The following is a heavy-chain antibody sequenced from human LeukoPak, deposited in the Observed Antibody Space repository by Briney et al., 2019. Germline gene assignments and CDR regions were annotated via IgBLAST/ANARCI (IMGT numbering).Heavy chain of an antibody. CDR2: LWYDGTNK. Sequence: GGSPRLSCEASGFSFSRYGMHWVRQAPGKGLEWLALLWYDGTNKYYADSVGGRFSISRDNSRNTLYLEMSSLRADDTAVYYCARGYSTSHYYLDVWGKGTTVTVSS. D-gene: IGHD2/OR15-2a*01. CDR1: GFSFSRYG. J-gene: IGHJ6*03. V-gene: IGHV3-33*01. CDR3: ARGYSTSHYYLDV.